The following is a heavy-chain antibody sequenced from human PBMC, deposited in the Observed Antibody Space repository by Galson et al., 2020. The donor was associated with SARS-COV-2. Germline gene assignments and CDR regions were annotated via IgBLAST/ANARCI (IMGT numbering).Heavy chain of an antibody. CDR3: ARDEGIRGYNYGRLYYGMDV. J-gene: IGHJ6*02. Sequence: GESLKIYCAASGFPFSTYSMHWVRLAPGKGLEWVSSISTSSRYTYYVDSVKGRFSISRDNPRNSLYLQMNSLRAEDTAVYYCARDEGIRGYNYGRLYYGMDVWGQGTTVTVSS. D-gene: IGHD5-18*01. CDR2: ISTSSRYT. CDR1: GFPFSTYS. V-gene: IGHV3-21*01.